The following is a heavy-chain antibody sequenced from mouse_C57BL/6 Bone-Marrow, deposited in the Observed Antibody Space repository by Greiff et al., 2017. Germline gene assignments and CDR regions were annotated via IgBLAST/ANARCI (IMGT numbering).Heavy chain of an antibody. Sequence: QVQLQQPGAELVKPGASVKLSCKASGYTFTSYWVQWVKQRPGQGLEWIGEIDPSDSYTNYNQKFKGKATLTVDTSSSTAYMQLSSLTSEDSAVYYCVTAQATAWFAYWGQGTLVTVSA. CDR3: VTAQATAWFAY. D-gene: IGHD3-2*02. CDR2: IDPSDSYT. CDR1: GYTFTSYW. V-gene: IGHV1-50*01. J-gene: IGHJ3*01.